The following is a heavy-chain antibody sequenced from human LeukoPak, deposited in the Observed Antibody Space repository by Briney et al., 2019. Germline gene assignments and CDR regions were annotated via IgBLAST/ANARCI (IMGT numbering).Heavy chain of an antibody. CDR3: AREGVDLGYYYYYGMDV. Sequence: PSETLSLTCTVSGGSISSGGYYWSWIRQPPGKGLEWIGYIYHSGSTYYNPSLKSRVTISVDRSKNQFSLKLSSVTAADTAVYYCAREGVDLGYYYYYGMDVWGQGTTVTVSS. CDR1: GGSISSGGYY. J-gene: IGHJ6*02. D-gene: IGHD7-27*01. CDR2: IYHSGST. V-gene: IGHV4-30-2*01.